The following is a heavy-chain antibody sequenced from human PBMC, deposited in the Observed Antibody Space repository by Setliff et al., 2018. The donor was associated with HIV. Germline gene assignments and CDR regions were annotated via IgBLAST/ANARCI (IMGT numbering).Heavy chain of an antibody. CDR2: IRSTNSYI. CDR3: AKARGYSADDGFDV. CDR1: GFTFSSYS. J-gene: IGHJ3*01. D-gene: IGHD5-12*01. Sequence: PVGSLRLSCAASGFTFSSYSMNWVRQAPGKGLEWVSSIRSTNSYIYYADSVKGRFTISRDNAKNSLYLQMNSLRADDTAVYFCAKARGYSADDGFDVWGQGTMVTVSS. V-gene: IGHV3-21*01.